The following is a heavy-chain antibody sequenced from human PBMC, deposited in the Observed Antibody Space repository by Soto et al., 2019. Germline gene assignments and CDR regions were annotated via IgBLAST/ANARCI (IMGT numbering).Heavy chain of an antibody. Sequence: KTSETLSLTCSVSGDSISSSGFYWSWIRQHPGKALEWIGYIHYTGSTSYNPSLKSRLAISLDASKNEFYLSLSSVTSADTAVYYCARDHRSLGDYYGIDVWGQGTTGTVSS. V-gene: IGHV4-31*03. CDR2: IHYTGST. J-gene: IGHJ6*02. D-gene: IGHD3-10*01. CDR3: ARDHRSLGDYYGIDV. CDR1: GDSISSSGFY.